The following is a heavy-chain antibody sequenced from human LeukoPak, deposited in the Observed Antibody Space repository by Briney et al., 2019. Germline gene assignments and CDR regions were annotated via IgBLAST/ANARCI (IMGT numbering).Heavy chain of an antibody. Sequence: PAGGSLRLSCGASGFTFSSYSMNWVRQAPGKGLEWVSYISSSSSTIYYADSVKGRFTISRDNAKNSLYLQMNSLRDEDTAVYYCARDLEGPHTETYYYYGMDVWGQGTTVTVSS. CDR2: ISSSSSTI. J-gene: IGHJ6*02. V-gene: IGHV3-48*02. CDR3: ARDLEGPHTETYYYYGMDV. CDR1: GFTFSSYS.